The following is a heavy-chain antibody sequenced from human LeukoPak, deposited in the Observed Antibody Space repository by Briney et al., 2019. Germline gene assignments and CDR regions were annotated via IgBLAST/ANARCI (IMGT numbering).Heavy chain of an antibody. V-gene: IGHV4-59*08. CDR1: GGSISSYY. J-gene: IGHJ4*02. D-gene: IGHD3/OR15-3a*01. Sequence: SETLSLTCTASGGSISSYYWSWIRQPPGKGLEWIGYIYYSGSTNYNPYLKSGCITILDASKKQSSLMLSPILTADTAVYYCATYGGTGHYGFDYWGQGTLVTVSS. CDR2: IYYSGST. CDR3: ATYGGTGHYGFDY.